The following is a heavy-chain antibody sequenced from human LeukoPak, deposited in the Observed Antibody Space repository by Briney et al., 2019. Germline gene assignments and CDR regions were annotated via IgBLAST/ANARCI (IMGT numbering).Heavy chain of an antibody. V-gene: IGHV4-39*01. Sequence: WVRQSPGKGLEWIGSIYYSDSGKMYYNPSLKSRVTMSADTSKNQFSLRVNSVTAADTAVYYCARRPPALGAFDIWGQGTMVSVSS. CDR3: ARRPPALGAFDI. CDR2: IYYSDSGKM. J-gene: IGHJ3*02.